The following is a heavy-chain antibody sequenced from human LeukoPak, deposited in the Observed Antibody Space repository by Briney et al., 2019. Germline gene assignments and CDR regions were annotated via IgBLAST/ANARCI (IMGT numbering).Heavy chain of an antibody. D-gene: IGHD3-10*01. J-gene: IGHJ5*02. V-gene: IGHV1-18*01. CDR1: GYTFTSYG. Sequence: GASVKVSCKASGYTFTSYGISWVRQAHGQGLEWMGWISAYNGNTNYAQKLQGRVTMTTDTSTSTAYMELRSLRFDDTAVYYCARVSLWFGELSGSCWFDPWGQGTLVTVSS. CDR3: ARVSLWFGELSGSCWFDP. CDR2: ISAYNGNT.